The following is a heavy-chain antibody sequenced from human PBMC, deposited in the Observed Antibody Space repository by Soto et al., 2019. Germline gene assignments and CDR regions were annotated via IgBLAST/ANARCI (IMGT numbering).Heavy chain of an antibody. CDR1: GFTFSSYW. CDR3: ARDHEQQLVLGDNWFDP. Sequence: PGGSLRLSCAASGFTFSSYWMSWVRQAPGKGLEWVANIKQDGSEKYYVDSVKGRFTISRDNAKNSLYLQMNSLRAEDTAVYYCARDHEQQLVLGDNWFDPWGQGTLVTVSS. D-gene: IGHD6-13*01. CDR2: IKQDGSEK. J-gene: IGHJ5*02. V-gene: IGHV3-7*01.